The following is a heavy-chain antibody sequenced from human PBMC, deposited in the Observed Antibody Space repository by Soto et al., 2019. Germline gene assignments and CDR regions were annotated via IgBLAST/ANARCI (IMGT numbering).Heavy chain of an antibody. V-gene: IGHV3-15*01. J-gene: IGHJ4*02. Sequence: EVQLVESGGDLVKPGGSLRLPCAVAGFTFSDAWMTWVRQAPGRGREWVGRIKRKIDVETTDYAAPVKGRFTISRDDSKSTLYLQMSSLKTEDTAVYYCTIGVGLSETDYWGQGTLVTVSS. CDR3: TIGVGLSETDY. CDR1: GFTFSDAW. D-gene: IGHD1-26*01. CDR2: IKRKIDVETT.